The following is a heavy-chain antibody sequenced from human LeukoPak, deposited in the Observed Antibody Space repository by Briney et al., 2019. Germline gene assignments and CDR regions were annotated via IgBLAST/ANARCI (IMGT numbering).Heavy chain of an antibody. CDR2: INHSGST. CDR1: GGSFSGYY. V-gene: IGHV4-34*01. D-gene: IGHD3-3*01. Sequence: PSETLSLTCAVYGGSFSGYYWSWIRQPPGKGLEWIGEINHSGSTNYNPSLKSRVTISVDTSKNQFSLKLSSVTAADTAVYYCARRGVTRRSGYYTGMRAPPVRQTSASFDYWGQGTLVTVSS. J-gene: IGHJ4*02. CDR3: ARRGVTRRSGYYTGMRAPPVRQTSASFDY.